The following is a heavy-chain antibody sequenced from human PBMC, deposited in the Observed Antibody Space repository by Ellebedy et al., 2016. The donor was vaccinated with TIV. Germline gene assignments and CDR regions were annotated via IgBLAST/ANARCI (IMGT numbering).Heavy chain of an antibody. CDR3: ARLAHGD. D-gene: IGHD5-24*01. Sequence: MPGGSLRLSCTVSGASTSSSSHYWGWIRQPPGKGLEWIGSIYHSGSTHYNPSLTSRVTMSLDTSKNQFSLNLSSVTAADTAVYYCARLAHGDWGQGTLVTVSS. J-gene: IGHJ4*02. V-gene: IGHV4-39*07. CDR1: GASTSSSSHY. CDR2: IYHSGST.